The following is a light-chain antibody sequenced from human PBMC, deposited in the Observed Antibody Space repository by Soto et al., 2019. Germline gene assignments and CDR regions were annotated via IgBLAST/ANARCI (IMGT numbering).Light chain of an antibody. CDR1: ESVSSNF. CDR2: GAS. CDR3: QQYGSSRT. Sequence: EIVLTQSPGTLSLSPGERAALSFSASESVSSNFLALYQQKPGQAPRLLIYGASSRATGIPDRFSGSGSGTDFTLTISRLEPEDFAVYYCQQYGSSRTFGQGTKVDIK. V-gene: IGKV3-20*01. J-gene: IGKJ1*01.